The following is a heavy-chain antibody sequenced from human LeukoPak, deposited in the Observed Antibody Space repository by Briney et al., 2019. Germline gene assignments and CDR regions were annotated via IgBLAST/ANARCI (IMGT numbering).Heavy chain of an antibody. J-gene: IGHJ4*02. CDR2: ISAYNGNT. CDR3: AREGFGSSTSPNPDY. V-gene: IGHV1-18*01. CDR1: GYTFTSYG. D-gene: IGHD2-2*01. Sequence: GASVKVSCKASGYTFTSYGISWVRQAPGQGLEWMGWISAYNGNTNYAQKFQGRVTITADESTSTAYMELSSLRSEDTAVYYCAREGFGSSTSPNPDYWGQGTLVTVSS.